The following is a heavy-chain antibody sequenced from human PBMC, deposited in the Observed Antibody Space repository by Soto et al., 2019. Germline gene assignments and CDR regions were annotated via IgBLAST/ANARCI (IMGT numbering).Heavy chain of an antibody. Sequence: PGGSLRLSCAASGFTFSSYAMSWVRQAPGKGLEWVSAISGSGGSTYYADSVKGRFTISRDNAKNSLYLQMNSLRAEDTAVYYCARKPYSSSWSDYWGQGTLVTVS. CDR1: GFTFSSYA. CDR2: ISGSGGST. D-gene: IGHD6-13*01. CDR3: ARKPYSSSWSDY. J-gene: IGHJ4*02. V-gene: IGHV3-23*01.